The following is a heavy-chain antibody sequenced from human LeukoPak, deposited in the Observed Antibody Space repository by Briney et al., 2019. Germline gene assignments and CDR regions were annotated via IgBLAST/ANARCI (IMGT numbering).Heavy chain of an antibody. V-gene: IGHV3-23*01. CDR3: AKDRVASAGTRLDY. CDR2: ISGSGGST. Sequence: PGGSLRLSCAASGFTFSSYGMSWVRQAPGKGLEWVSAISGSGGSTYYADSVKGRFTISRDNSKNTLYLQMNSLRAEDTAVYYCAKDRVASAGTRLDYWGQGTLVTVSS. CDR1: GFTFSSYG. J-gene: IGHJ4*02. D-gene: IGHD6-13*01.